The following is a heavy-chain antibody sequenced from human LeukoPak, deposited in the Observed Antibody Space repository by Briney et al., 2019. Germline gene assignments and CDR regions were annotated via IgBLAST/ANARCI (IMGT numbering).Heavy chain of an antibody. D-gene: IGHD5-18*01. CDR2: IYHSGST. J-gene: IGHJ4*02. CDR1: GYSISSGYY. CDR3: ARSYSYGLSFDY. V-gene: IGHV4-38-2*01. Sequence: EPSETLSLTCAVPGYSISSGYYWGWIRQPPGKGLEWIGSIYHSGSTYYNPSLKSRVTISVDTSKNQFSLKLSSVTAADTAVYYCARSYSYGLSFDYWGQGTLVTVSS.